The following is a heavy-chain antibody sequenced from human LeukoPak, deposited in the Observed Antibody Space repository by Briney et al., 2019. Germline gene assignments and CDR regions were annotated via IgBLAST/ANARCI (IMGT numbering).Heavy chain of an antibody. CDR2: INHSGST. J-gene: IGHJ4*02. CDR1: GGSFSGYY. CDR3: ARQTSRPYYYGSGSFFDY. Sequence: SETLSLTCAVYGGSFSGYYWSWIRQPPGKGLEWIGEINHSGSTNYNPSLKSRVTISVDTSKNQFSLKLSSVSAADTAVYYCARQTSRPYYYGSGSFFDYWGQGTLVTVSS. D-gene: IGHD3-10*01. V-gene: IGHV4-34*01.